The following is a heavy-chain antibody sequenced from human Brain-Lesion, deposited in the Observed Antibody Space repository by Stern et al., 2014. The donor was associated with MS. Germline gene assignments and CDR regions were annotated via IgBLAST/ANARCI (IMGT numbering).Heavy chain of an antibody. CDR3: ARVYNTIYGIVTQRGSGMDV. V-gene: IGHV3-7*01. Sequence: AQLVESGGGLVQPGGSLTISCTAAGFTFGNYWMTWVRQAPGKGLEWVANIKDDGTEKNYVDYVKGRFTISRDNARNSLYLQMNSLRVEDTALYYCARVYNTIYGIVTQRGSGMDVWGQGTTVIVSS. D-gene: IGHD3-3*01. J-gene: IGHJ6*02. CDR2: IKDDGTEK. CDR1: GFTFGNYW.